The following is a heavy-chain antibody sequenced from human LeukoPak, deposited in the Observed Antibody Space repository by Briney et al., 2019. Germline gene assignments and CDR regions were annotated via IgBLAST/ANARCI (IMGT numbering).Heavy chain of an antibody. CDR3: ARIRDGYNDAYDL. CDR2: INPDGGNT. CDR1: GYTFTNSY. Sequence: GESLKISCKASGYTFTNSYIHWVRQAPGQVLEWMGLINPDGGNTNYAQNFQGRVTLTRDASTSTVYMELSSLRSEDTAIYYCARIRDGYNDAYDLWGQGTVVTVPS. D-gene: IGHD5-24*01. J-gene: IGHJ3*01. V-gene: IGHV1-46*01.